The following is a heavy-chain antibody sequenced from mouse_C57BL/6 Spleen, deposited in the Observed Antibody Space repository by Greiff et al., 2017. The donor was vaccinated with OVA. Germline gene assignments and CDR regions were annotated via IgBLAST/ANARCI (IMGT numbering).Heavy chain of an antibody. J-gene: IGHJ2*01. CDR3: ERRNDYERGEYYCDD. D-gene: IGHD2-4*01. CDR2: IDPSDSYT. V-gene: IGHV1-50*01. CDR1: GYTFTSYW. Sequence: QVQLQQPGAELVKPGASVKLSCKASGYTFTSYWMPWVKQRPGQGLEWIGEIDPSDSYTNYNQKFKGKATLTVDTSSSTAYMQLSSLTSEDSAVYYCERRNDYERGEYYCDDWGQGTTLTVSS.